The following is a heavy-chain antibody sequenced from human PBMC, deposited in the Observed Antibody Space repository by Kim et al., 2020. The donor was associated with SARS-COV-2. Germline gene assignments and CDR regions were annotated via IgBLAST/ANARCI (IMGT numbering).Heavy chain of an antibody. CDR1: GFTFDDYT. Sequence: GGSLRLSCAASGFTFDDYTMHWVRQAPGKGLEWVSLISWDGGSTYYADSVKGRFTISRDNSKNSLYLQMNSLRTEDTALYYCAKGGIAVAGTIYFDYWGQGTLVTVSS. CDR2: ISWDGGST. V-gene: IGHV3-43*01. CDR3: AKGGIAVAGTIYFDY. D-gene: IGHD6-19*01. J-gene: IGHJ4*02.